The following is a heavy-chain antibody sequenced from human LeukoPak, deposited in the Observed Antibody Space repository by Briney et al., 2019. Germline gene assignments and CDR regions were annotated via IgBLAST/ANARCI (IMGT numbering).Heavy chain of an antibody. Sequence: SETLSLTCTVSGGSIRDTSFYWGWIREAPGKGLEWIGTFYKDGSTFYNPSLKSRVTISADTSKNQISLKMSSMTAADRAVYYCARQYYYYYMDVWGKGTTVTVSS. V-gene: IGHV4-39*07. CDR3: ARQYYYYYMDV. CDR1: GGSIRDTSFY. CDR2: FYKDGST. J-gene: IGHJ6*03.